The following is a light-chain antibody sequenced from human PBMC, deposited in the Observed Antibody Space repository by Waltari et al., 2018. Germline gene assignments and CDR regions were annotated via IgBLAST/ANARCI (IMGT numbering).Light chain of an antibody. J-gene: IGKJ4*01. CDR1: QSINSY. Sequence: EIVLTQSTATLSLSPGERATLSCSASQSINSYLAWYQQKPGQAPRLLIYDASNRATGIPARFSGSGSGTDFTLTISSLEPEDFAVYYCQQRRDWPLSFGGGTKVEIK. V-gene: IGKV3-11*01. CDR3: QQRRDWPLS. CDR2: DAS.